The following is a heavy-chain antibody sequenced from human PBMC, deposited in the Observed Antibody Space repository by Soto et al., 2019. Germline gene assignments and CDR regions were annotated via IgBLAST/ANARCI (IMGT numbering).Heavy chain of an antibody. Sequence: GASVKVSCKASGGTFSSYAISWVRQAPGQGLEWMGGIIPIFGTANYAQKFQGRVTITADESTSTAYMELSSLRSEDTAVYYCARGQDIVATINAYYYYGMDAWGQGTTVTVSS. J-gene: IGHJ6*02. CDR1: GGTFSSYA. D-gene: IGHD5-12*01. CDR2: IIPIFGTA. CDR3: ARGQDIVATINAYYYYGMDA. V-gene: IGHV1-69*13.